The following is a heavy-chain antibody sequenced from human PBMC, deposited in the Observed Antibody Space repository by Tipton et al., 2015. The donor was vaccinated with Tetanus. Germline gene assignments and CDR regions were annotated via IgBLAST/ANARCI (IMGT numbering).Heavy chain of an antibody. Sequence: QLVQSGAEVKKPGASVKVSCRASGYTFTTYGINWVRQAPGQGLEWLGWNGGYKGDTNYAQKFQGRVTMTPDTSANTAYMELRSLRSDDTAVYFCARLVKQWLVPEDYWGQGTLVTVSS. V-gene: IGHV1-18*01. D-gene: IGHD6-19*01. CDR2: NGGYKGDT. CDR3: ARLVKQWLVPEDY. CDR1: GYTFTTYG. J-gene: IGHJ4*02.